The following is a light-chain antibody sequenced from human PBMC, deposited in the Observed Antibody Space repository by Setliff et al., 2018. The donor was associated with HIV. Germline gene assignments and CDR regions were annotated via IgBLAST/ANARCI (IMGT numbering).Light chain of an antibody. Sequence: QSALAQPASVSGSPGQSITISCTGTSSDIGSYNYVSWYQHHPGKAPKLMIYEVTKRPSGVSKRFSGSKSGNAASLTISGLQADDEADYYCSSYAGSRTFEVFGTGTKVTVL. CDR3: SSYAGSRTFEV. CDR2: EVT. CDR1: SSDIGSYNY. V-gene: IGLV2-23*02. J-gene: IGLJ1*01.